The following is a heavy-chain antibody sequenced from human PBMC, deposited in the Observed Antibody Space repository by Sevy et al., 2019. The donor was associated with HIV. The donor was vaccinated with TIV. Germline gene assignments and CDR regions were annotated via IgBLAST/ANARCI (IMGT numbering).Heavy chain of an antibody. CDR3: AKTVESGYDWQYFDY. V-gene: IGHV4-4*02. CDR2: IFHSGST. D-gene: IGHD5-12*01. CDR1: GGSISSDSL. J-gene: IGHJ4*02. Sequence: SETLSLTCAVSGGSISSDSLWNWVRQPPGKGLEWMGQIFHSGSTKYNPSLKSRVTISVDKSKNQFSLKLNSVTAADTARYYCAKTVESGYDWQYFDYWGQGTLVTVSS.